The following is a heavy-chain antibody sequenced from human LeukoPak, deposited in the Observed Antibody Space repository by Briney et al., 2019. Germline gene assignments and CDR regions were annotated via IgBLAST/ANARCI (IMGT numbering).Heavy chain of an antibody. V-gene: IGHV3-13*01. D-gene: IGHD3-10*01. J-gene: IGHJ4*02. CDR2: IGTAGDT. CDR1: GFTFSSYD. Sequence: PGGSLRLSCAASGFTFSSYDMHWVRQATGKGLEWVSAIGTAGDTYYPGSVKGRFTISRENAKNSLYLQMNRLRAGDTAVYYCARVFRVRGVMYDYWGQGTLVTVSS. CDR3: ARVFRVRGVMYDY.